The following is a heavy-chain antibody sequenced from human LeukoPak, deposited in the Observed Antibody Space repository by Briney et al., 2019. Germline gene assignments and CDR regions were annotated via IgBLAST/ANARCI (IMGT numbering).Heavy chain of an antibody. D-gene: IGHD6-6*01. Sequence: ASVKVSCKASGYTFPSYFMHWVRQAPGQGLEWMGIINPTGGSTTYAQKFQGRVTMTRDTSTSTVYMELSSLRSDDTAVYYCAKTAARRFDYWGQGTLVTVSS. CDR2: INPTGGST. J-gene: IGHJ4*02. CDR1: GYTFPSYF. V-gene: IGHV1-46*01. CDR3: AKTAARRFDY.